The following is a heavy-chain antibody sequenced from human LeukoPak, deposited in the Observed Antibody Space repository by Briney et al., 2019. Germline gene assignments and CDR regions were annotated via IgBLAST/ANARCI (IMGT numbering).Heavy chain of an antibody. CDR2: ISSSSSTI. V-gene: IGHV3-48*04. CDR1: GFTFRSYS. D-gene: IGHD2-2*01. CDR3: ARAPTVLVGYCSSSSCQADY. Sequence: PGGSLRLSCVTSGFTFRSYSMYWVRQAPGKGLEWISYISSSSSTIYYADSVRGRFTISRDNAENSLYLQMNSLRVEDTAVYYCARAPTVLVGYCSSSSCQADYWGQGTLVTVSS. J-gene: IGHJ4*02.